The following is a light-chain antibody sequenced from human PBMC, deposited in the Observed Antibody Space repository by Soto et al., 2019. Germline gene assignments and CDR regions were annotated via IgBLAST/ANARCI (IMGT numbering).Light chain of an antibody. V-gene: IGKV3-20*01. J-gene: IGKJ1*01. CDR1: QSVSNNY. CDR3: QQYGSSGT. CDR2: GAS. Sequence: EIVLTQSPGTLSLSPGERATLSCRASQSVSNNYLAWYQQKPGQAPRLLIYGASNRATGIPDRFSGSGSGTDSTLTISRLEPEDFAVDYCQQYGSSGTFGQGTKVDIK.